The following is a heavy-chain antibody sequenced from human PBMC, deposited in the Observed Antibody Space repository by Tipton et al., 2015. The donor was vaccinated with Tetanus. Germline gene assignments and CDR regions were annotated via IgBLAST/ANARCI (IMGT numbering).Heavy chain of an antibody. V-gene: IGHV5-51*01. D-gene: IGHD5-24*01. CDR2: IYPGDSDA. Sequence: QLVQSGAEMKKPGESLRVSCKTSGYSFPHSWIGWVRQTPGEGLEWMGIIYPGDSDAIYSPSFQGQVTMTADKSNSSAYLQWSSLKASDAAIYYCARRTRDGHNWDVFDTWGQGTMVTVSS. CDR1: GYSFPHSW. CDR3: ARRTRDGHNWDVFDT. J-gene: IGHJ3*02.